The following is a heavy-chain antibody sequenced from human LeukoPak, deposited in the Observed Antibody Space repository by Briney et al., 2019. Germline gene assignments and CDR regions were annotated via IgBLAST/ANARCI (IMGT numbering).Heavy chain of an antibody. CDR2: IYTSGST. D-gene: IGHD4-11*01. J-gene: IGHJ6*03. CDR3: ARVATTVTRFVYYYYMDV. V-gene: IGHV4-4*07. CDR1: GGSISSYY. Sequence: SETLSLTCTVSGGSISSYYWSWIRQPAGKGLEWIGRIYTSGSTNYNPSLKSRVTMSVDTSKNQFSLKLSSITAADTAVYYCARVATTVTRFVYYYYMDVWGKGTTVTVSS.